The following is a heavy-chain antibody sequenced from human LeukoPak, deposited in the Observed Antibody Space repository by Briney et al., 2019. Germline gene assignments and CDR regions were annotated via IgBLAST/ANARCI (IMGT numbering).Heavy chain of an antibody. V-gene: IGHV3-66*02. D-gene: IGHD6-13*01. CDR2: IYNDGTT. J-gene: IGHJ3*02. CDR3: ARDLVSSSWYLAPGAFDI. Sequence: GGSLRLSCSASGFTVITSFMSWVRQAPGKGLEWVSVIYNDGTTYYADSVKGRFTISRDNSKNTLYLQMNSLRAEDTAVYYCARDLVSSSWYLAPGAFDIWGQGTMVTVSS. CDR1: GFTVITSF.